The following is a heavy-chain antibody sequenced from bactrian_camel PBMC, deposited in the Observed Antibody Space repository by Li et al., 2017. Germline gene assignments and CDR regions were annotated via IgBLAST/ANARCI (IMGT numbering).Heavy chain of an antibody. J-gene: IGHJ4*01. Sequence: QLVESGGGSVQAGGSLRLSCAARGYTYDTYCMGWFRRPPGKEREGIAVIDSDGDTAYAESLKDRFTISVDNAKNTLYLQMDSLKPEDTAVYYCAAGTSTGFPFRESAYPYWGQGTQVTVSS. V-gene: IGHV3S55*01. CDR2: IDSDGDT. CDR3: AAGTSTGFPFRESAYPY. CDR1: GYTYDTYC. D-gene: IGHD5*01.